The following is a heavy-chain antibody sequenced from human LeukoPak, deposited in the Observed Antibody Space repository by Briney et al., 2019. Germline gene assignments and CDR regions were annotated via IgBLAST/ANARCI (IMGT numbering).Heavy chain of an antibody. Sequence: SETLSLTCSVSGGSISSGGYYWSWIRQHPGKGLEWIGYIYYSGSTYYNPSLESRVTISVDTSKNQFSLKLSSVIAADTAVYYCARVKYSSSWYYFDYWGQGTLVTVSS. V-gene: IGHV4-31*03. CDR3: ARVKYSSSWYYFDY. CDR2: IYYSGST. CDR1: GGSISSGGYY. D-gene: IGHD6-13*01. J-gene: IGHJ4*02.